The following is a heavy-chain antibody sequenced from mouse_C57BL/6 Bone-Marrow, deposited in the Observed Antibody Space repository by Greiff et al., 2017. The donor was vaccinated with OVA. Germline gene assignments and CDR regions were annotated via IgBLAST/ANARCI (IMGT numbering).Heavy chain of an antibody. J-gene: IGHJ4*01. V-gene: IGHV1-50*01. D-gene: IGHD2-12*01. CDR3: ARESYSNDDYAMDY. CDR1: GYTFTSYW. Sequence: VQLQQPGAELVKPGASVKLSCKASGYTFTSYWMPWVKQRPGQGLEWIGEIDPSDSYTNYNKKFKGKATLTVDTSSSPAYMQLSSLTSEDSAVYYCARESYSNDDYAMDYWGQGTAVTVSS. CDR2: IDPSDSYT.